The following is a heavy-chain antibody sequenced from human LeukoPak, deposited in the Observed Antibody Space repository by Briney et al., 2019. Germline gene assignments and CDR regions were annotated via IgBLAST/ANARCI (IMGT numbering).Heavy chain of an antibody. Sequence: SETLSLTCTVSGGSISSSSYYWGWIRQPPGKGLEWIGSIYYSGSTYYNPSLKSRVTISVDTSKNQFSLKLSSVTAADTAIYYCARGGGSGTYYYYMDVWGKGTTVTISS. CDR2: IYYSGST. D-gene: IGHD2-15*01. CDR3: ARGGGSGTYYYYMDV. J-gene: IGHJ6*03. CDR1: GGSISSSSYY. V-gene: IGHV4-39*07.